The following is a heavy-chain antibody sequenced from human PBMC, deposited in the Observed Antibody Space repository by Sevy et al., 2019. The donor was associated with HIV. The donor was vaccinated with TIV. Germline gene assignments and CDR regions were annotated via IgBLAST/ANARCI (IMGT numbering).Heavy chain of an antibody. Sequence: SETLSLTCTVSGGSISSYYWSWIRQPPGKGLEWIGYIYYSGSINYNPSLKSRVTISVDTSKNQFSLKLSSVTAADTAVYYCARGIVATIWGYYDGMDVWGQGTTVTVSS. D-gene: IGHD5-12*01. J-gene: IGHJ6*02. V-gene: IGHV4-59*13. CDR2: IYYSGSI. CDR1: GGSISSYY. CDR3: ARGIVATIWGYYDGMDV.